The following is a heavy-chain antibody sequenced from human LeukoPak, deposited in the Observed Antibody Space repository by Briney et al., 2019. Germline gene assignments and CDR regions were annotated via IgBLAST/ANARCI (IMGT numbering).Heavy chain of an antibody. Sequence: PGGSLRLSCAASGFMFSDYGMSWVRQAPGKGLEWVTSISGSGGSIYDADSVKGRFTISRENSMNKLYLQMNSLRAEDTAVYYCAKTKAFTSGFPLDLWGQGTLVTVSS. CDR3: AKTKAFTSGFPLDL. V-gene: IGHV3-23*01. J-gene: IGHJ5*02. D-gene: IGHD3-22*01. CDR2: ISGSGGSI. CDR1: GFMFSDYG.